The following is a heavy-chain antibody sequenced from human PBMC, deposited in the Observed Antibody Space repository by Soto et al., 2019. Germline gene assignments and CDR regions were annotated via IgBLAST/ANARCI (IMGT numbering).Heavy chain of an antibody. V-gene: IGHV1-18*01. CDR1: GYTFTSYG. D-gene: IGHD5-12*01. J-gene: IGHJ6*02. CDR2: ISAYNGKT. Sequence: QVQLVQSGGEVKKPGASVKLSCTASGYTFTSYGISWVRQAPGQGLEWIGWISAYNGKTNYAQNVQGRVTMTTDTSTRTAHMDLRSLRSDDTAVYYCARGGDVNYYHGMDVWGQGTTVTVSS. CDR3: ARGGDVNYYHGMDV.